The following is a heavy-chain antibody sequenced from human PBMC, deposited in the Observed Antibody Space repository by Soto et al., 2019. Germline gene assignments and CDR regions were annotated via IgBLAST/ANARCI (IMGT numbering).Heavy chain of an antibody. CDR1: GFSFSSYW. CDR2: IKQDESEK. Sequence: EVQLVESGGGLVQPGGSLRISCTVSGFSFSSYWMSWVRQAPGKGLEWVASIKQDESEKYYVDSVKGRFTISRDNVDDSLFLQMNSLSADDTAVYFCVRDVAFDYVNWGKGTLVTVSS. D-gene: IGHD3-16*01. CDR3: VRDVAFDYVN. J-gene: IGHJ4*02. V-gene: IGHV3-7*01.